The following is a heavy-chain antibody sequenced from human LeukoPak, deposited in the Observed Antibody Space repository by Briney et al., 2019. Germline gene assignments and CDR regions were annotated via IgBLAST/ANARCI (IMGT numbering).Heavy chain of an antibody. CDR2: IRYDGSNK. D-gene: IGHD3-3*01. J-gene: IGHJ4*02. V-gene: IGHV3-30*02. Sequence: GGSLRLSCAASGFTFSSYGMHWVRQAPGKGLEGVACIRYDGSNKYYADSVKGRFTISRDNSKNTLYLQMNRLKAEDTAVHHHAKHRGVVIPPTDYWGQGTLVTDSS. CDR1: GFTFSSYG. CDR3: AKHRGVVIPPTDY.